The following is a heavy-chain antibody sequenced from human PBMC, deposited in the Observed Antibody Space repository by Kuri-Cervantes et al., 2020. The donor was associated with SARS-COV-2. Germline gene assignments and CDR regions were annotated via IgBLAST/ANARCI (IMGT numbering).Heavy chain of an antibody. J-gene: IGHJ4*02. CDR1: GFTFSSYA. V-gene: IGHV3-30*01. CDR3: ASASGYSSLNYFDY. D-gene: IGHD6-13*01. CDR2: ISYEGSNK. Sequence: GGSLRPSWPASGFTFSSYAMHWVRQAPGKGREWVAVISYEGSNKYYADSVKGRFTISRDNSKNTLYLQMNSLRAEDTAVYYCASASGYSSLNYFDYWGQGTLVTVSS.